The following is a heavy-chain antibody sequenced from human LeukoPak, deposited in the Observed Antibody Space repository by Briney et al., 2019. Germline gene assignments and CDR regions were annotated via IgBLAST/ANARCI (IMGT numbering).Heavy chain of an antibody. V-gene: IGHV4-30-4*01. CDR3: ARDWADDPALADV. CDR2: IYYSGST. Sequence: SETLSLTCTVSGGSISSGDYYWSWIRQPPGKGLEWIGYIYYSGSTYYNPSLKSRVTISVDTSKNQFSLKLSSVTAADTAVYYCARDWADDPALADVWGQGTTVTVSS. CDR1: GGSISSGDYY. J-gene: IGHJ6*02. D-gene: IGHD3-16*01.